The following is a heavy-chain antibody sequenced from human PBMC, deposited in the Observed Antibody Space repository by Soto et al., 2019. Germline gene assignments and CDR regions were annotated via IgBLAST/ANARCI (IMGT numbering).Heavy chain of an antibody. D-gene: IGHD6-13*01. CDR1: GGSFSGYY. CDR3: ARAKGSSWYYYYGMDV. J-gene: IGHJ6*02. Sequence: SETLSLTCAVYGGSFSGYYWSWIRQPPGKGLEWIGEINHSGSTTYNPSLKSRVTISVDTSKNQLSLTLSSMTAADTAVYYCARAKGSSWYYYYGMDVWGQGTTVTVSS. V-gene: IGHV4-34*01. CDR2: INHSGST.